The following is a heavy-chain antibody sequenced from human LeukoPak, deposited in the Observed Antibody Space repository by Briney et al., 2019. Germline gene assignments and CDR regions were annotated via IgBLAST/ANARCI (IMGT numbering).Heavy chain of an antibody. V-gene: IGHV3-49*03. CDR1: GFTFGDYA. CDR2: IRSKAYGGTT. Sequence: PGGSLRLSCTASGFTFGDYAMSWFRQAPGKGLEWVGFIRSKAYGGTTEYAASVKGRFTISRDDPKSIAYLQMNSLRTEDTAVYYCTRENDDYVWGSYRASWGQGTLVTVSS. J-gene: IGHJ4*02. CDR3: TRENDDYVWGSYRAS. D-gene: IGHD3-16*02.